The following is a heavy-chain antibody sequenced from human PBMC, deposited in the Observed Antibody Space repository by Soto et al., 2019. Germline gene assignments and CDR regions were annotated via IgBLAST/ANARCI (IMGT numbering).Heavy chain of an antibody. J-gene: IGHJ5*02. CDR3: ARRGSAVSVATGFDP. Sequence: QLHLHESGPGLVKPSETLSLTCTVSGGSISTSTYFWDWIRQPPGKGLEWIGSIYYIGNTYYNPSLKSRVTISIDTSVNQFSLRLNSVTAADTAVYFCARRGSAVSVATGFDPWGQGTPVTVSS. D-gene: IGHD1-1*01. V-gene: IGHV4-39*01. CDR2: IYYIGNT. CDR1: GGSISTSTYF.